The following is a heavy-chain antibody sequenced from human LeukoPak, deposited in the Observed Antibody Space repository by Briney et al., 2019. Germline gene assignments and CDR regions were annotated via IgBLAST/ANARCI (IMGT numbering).Heavy chain of an antibody. J-gene: IGHJ6*03. V-gene: IGHV4-34*01. CDR1: GGSFSGYY. CDR3: ASDGPRKRNYYYYYMDV. D-gene: IGHD3/OR15-3a*01. Sequence: SETLSLTCAVYGGSFSGYYWSWIRQPPGKGLEWIGETNHSGSTNYNPSLKSRVTISVDTSKNQFSLKLSSVTAADTAVYYCASDGPRKRNYYYYYMDVWGKGTAVTVSS. CDR2: TNHSGST.